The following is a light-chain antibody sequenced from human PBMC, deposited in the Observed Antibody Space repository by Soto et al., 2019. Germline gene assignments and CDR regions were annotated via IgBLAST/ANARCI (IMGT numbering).Light chain of an antibody. CDR3: LQDINYPWT. CDR2: AAS. V-gene: IGKV1-6*01. J-gene: IGKJ1*01. Sequence: IQMTQYKSSLSASVGDRVTITCRASQSISSYLNWYQHKPGKAPKLLIYAASSLQSGVPSRFSGSGSGTDFTLAISSLQPEDSATYYCLQDINYPWTFGQVTNVDI. CDR1: QSISSY.